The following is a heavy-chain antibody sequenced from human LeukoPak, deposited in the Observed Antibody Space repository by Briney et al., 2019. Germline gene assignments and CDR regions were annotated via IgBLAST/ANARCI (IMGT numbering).Heavy chain of an antibody. CDR3: ARESSSTSCYDY. D-gene: IGHD2-2*01. J-gene: IGHJ4*02. Sequence: SETLSLTCTVSGGSISSYYWNWIRQPPGKGLEWIGYIYYSGSTNYNPSLKSRVTISVDTSKNQFSLKLSSVTAADTAVYYCARESSSTSCYDYWGQGTLVTVSS. V-gene: IGHV4-59*12. CDR2: IYYSGST. CDR1: GGSISSYY.